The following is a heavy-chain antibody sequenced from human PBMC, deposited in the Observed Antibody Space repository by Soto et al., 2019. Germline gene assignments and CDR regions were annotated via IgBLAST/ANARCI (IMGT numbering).Heavy chain of an antibody. CDR1: GGSISSSSYY. J-gene: IGHJ5*02. D-gene: IGHD6-19*01. Sequence: QLQLQESGPGLVKPSETLSLTCTVSGGSISSSSYYWGWIRQPPGKGLEWIGSIYYSGSTYYNPSLKSRVTISVDTSKNQFSLKLSSVTAADTAVYYCARQGLAVAGRNWFDPWGQGTLVTVSS. V-gene: IGHV4-39*01. CDR3: ARQGLAVAGRNWFDP. CDR2: IYYSGST.